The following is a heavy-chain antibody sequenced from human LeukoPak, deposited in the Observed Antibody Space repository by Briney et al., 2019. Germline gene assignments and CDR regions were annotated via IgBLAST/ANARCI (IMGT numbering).Heavy chain of an antibody. D-gene: IGHD1-1*01. J-gene: IGHJ4*01. Sequence: SETLSLTCAVYGGSLNVYYWRWIRQPPGKGLEWIGEVKHIGRTNFNPSLKSRVIMSVDTSKNQFSLNLNSVTAADTAVYYCARRRDWNDVLDYWGHGTQVTVSS. CDR2: VKHIGRT. CDR3: ARRRDWNDVLDY. CDR1: GGSLNVYY. V-gene: IGHV4-34*01.